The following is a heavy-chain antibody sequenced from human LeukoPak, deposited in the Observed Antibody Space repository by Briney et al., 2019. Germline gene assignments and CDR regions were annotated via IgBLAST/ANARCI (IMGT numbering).Heavy chain of an antibody. CDR2: IYSGGST. Sequence: PGGSQRLSCAASGFTVSSNYMSWVRQAPGKGLEWVSVIYSGGSTYYADSVKGRFTISRDNSKNTLYLQMNSLRAEDTAVYYCARTPYGDYDYWGQGTLVTVSS. CDR1: GFTVSSNY. J-gene: IGHJ4*02. CDR3: ARTPYGDYDY. V-gene: IGHV3-53*01. D-gene: IGHD4-17*01.